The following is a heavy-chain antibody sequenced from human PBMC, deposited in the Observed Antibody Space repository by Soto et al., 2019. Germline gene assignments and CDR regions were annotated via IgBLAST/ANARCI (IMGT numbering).Heavy chain of an antibody. V-gene: IGHV4-59*01. Sequence: SETLSLTCTVSGGSISSYYWSWIRQPPGKGLEWIGYIYYSGSTNYNPSLKSRVTISVDTSKNQFSLKLSSVTAADTAVHYCARGWIAARWTSFDPWGQGTLVTVSS. D-gene: IGHD6-6*01. CDR2: IYYSGST. CDR1: GGSISSYY. CDR3: ARGWIAARWTSFDP. J-gene: IGHJ5*02.